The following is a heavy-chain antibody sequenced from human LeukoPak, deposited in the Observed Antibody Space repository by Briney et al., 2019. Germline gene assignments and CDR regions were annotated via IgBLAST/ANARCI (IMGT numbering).Heavy chain of an antibody. CDR2: ISAYNGNT. CDR3: ATPSFLVTSYYFDY. V-gene: IGHV1-18*01. D-gene: IGHD1-26*01. Sequence: GASVKVSCKASGYTFTSYGISWVRQAPGQGLEWMGWISAYNGNTNYAQNLQGRVTMTTDTSTSTAYMELRSLRSEDTAVYYCATPSFLVTSYYFDYWGQGTLVTVSS. J-gene: IGHJ4*02. CDR1: GYTFTSYG.